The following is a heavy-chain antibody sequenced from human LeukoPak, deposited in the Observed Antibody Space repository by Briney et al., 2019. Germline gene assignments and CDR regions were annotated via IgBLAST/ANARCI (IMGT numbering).Heavy chain of an antibody. J-gene: IGHJ4*02. CDR1: GYTFTSYY. V-gene: IGHV1-46*01. Sequence: ASVKVSCKASGYTFTSYYMDWVRQAPGQGLEWMGIINPSGGSTSYAQKFQGRVTMTRDMSTSTVYMELSSLRSEDTAVYYCARGGGSGSYFADFDYWGQGTLVTVSS. CDR2: INPSGGST. D-gene: IGHD1-26*01. CDR3: ARGGGSGSYFADFDY.